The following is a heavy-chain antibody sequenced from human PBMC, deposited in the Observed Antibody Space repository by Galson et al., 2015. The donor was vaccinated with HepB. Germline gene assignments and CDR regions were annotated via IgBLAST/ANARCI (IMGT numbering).Heavy chain of an antibody. D-gene: IGHD2-2*01. J-gene: IGHJ6*02. CDR3: ASLVVPAATYYYYYYGMDV. Sequence: SLRLSCAASGFTFSSYSMNWVRQAPGKGLEWVSSISSSSSYIYYADSVKGRFTISRDNAKNSLYLQMNSLRAEDTAVYYCASLVVPAATYYYYYYGMDVWGQGTTVTVSS. CDR2: ISSSSSYI. V-gene: IGHV3-21*01. CDR1: GFTFSSYS.